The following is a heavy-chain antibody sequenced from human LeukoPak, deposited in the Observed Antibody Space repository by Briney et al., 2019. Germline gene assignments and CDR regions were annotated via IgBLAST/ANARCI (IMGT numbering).Heavy chain of an antibody. CDR2: ISYSGNT. D-gene: IGHD6-13*01. Sequence: PSETLSLTCTVSGGSISSYYWSWIRQPPGKGLEWIGYISYSGNTNYNPSLKSRVTISVDTSKNQFSLKLTSVTAADTAVYYCARHGGYIAPLALWGQGTLVTVSA. CDR3: ARHGGYIAPLAL. V-gene: IGHV4-59*08. J-gene: IGHJ4*02. CDR1: GGSISSYY.